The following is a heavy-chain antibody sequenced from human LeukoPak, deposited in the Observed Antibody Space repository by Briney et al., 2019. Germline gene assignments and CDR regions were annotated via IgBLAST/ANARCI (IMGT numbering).Heavy chain of an antibody. CDR2: IYYSGST. CDR3: ARLKLGAYFDL. D-gene: IGHD3-16*01. CDR1: GGSISSYY. J-gene: IGHJ2*01. V-gene: IGHV4-59*08. Sequence: SETLSLTCTVSGGSISSYYWSWIRQPPGKGLEWIGYIYYSGSTNYNPSLKSRVTISVDTSKNQFSLKLSSVSAADTAVYYCARLKLGAYFDLWGRGTLVTVFS.